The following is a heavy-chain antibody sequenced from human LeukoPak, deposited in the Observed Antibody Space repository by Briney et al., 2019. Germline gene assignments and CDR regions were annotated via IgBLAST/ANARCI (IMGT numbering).Heavy chain of an antibody. V-gene: IGHV3-7*01. D-gene: IGHD6-19*01. CDR3: ARDSYTSAIDY. Sequence: PGGSLRLSCAASELTFSSYWMSWVRQAPGKGLEWVANIKQDGSEKYYVDSVKGRFTISRDNAENSLYLQMSGLRAEDTAVFYCARDSYTSAIDYWGQGTLVTVSS. CDR2: IKQDGSEK. CDR1: ELTFSSYW. J-gene: IGHJ4*02.